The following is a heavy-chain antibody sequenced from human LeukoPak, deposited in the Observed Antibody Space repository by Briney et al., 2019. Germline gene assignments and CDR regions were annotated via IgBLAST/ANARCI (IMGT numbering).Heavy chain of an antibody. Sequence: GESLKISWKGSGYSFTTYWIGWVRPMPGKGLEWMGIIYPSDSDSRYSPSFQGQAPFSADKPISTSYLQWSSLKASDTAMYYCARGMVRGVIPLDFWGQGTLVTVSS. CDR1: GYSFTTYW. V-gene: IGHV5-51*04. CDR3: ARGMVRGVIPLDF. D-gene: IGHD3-10*01. J-gene: IGHJ4*02. CDR2: IYPSDSDS.